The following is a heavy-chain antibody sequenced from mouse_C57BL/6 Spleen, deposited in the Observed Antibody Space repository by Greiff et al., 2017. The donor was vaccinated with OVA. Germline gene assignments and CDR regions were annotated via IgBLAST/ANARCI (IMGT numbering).Heavy chain of an antibody. D-gene: IGHD2-3*01. CDR2: IDYNRGGT. V-gene: IGHV1-72*01. J-gene: IGHJ4*01. CDR3: ARDDDGYRYAMDY. CDR1: GYTFTCHW. Sequence: QVQLQQPGAELVKPGALVKPFCKAFGYTFTCHWMHWVKQRPGRGPEWSGRIDYNRGGTKYNEKCKSKATLTVDKPTSTAYMQLSSLTAEDSAVYYCARDDDGYRYAMDYWGQGTSVTVSS.